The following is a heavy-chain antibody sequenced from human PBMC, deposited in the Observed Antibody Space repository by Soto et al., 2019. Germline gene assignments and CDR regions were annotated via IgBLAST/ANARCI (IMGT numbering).Heavy chain of an antibody. V-gene: IGHV3-23*01. D-gene: IGHD2-2*01. CDR3: AKDYELGDIVVVPAAMSSNAFYI. CDR1: GFTFSSYA. Sequence: GGSLRLSCAASGFTFSSYAMSWVRQAPGKGLEWVSAISGSGGSTYYADSVKGRFTISRDNSKNTLYLQMNSLRAGDTAVYYCAKDYELGDIVVVPAAMSSNAFYIWSQGTMVTVSS. CDR2: ISGSGGST. J-gene: IGHJ3*02.